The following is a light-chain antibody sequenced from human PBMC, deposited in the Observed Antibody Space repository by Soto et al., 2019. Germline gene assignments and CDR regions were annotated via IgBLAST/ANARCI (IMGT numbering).Light chain of an antibody. J-gene: IGLJ2*01. V-gene: IGLV2-23*01. CDR1: SSDVGSYNL. CDR2: EGT. Sequence: QSALTQLASVSGSPGQSITLSCTGTSSDVGSYNLVSWYQLHPGKAPKLMIYEGTKRPSGVSNRFSGSKSGSTASLTISGLQPEDEADYYCCSYAGTSSYVVFGGGTKLTVL. CDR3: CSYAGTSSYVV.